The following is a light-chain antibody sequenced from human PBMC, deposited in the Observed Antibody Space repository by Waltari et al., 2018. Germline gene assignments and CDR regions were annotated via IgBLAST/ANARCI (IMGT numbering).Light chain of an antibody. CDR3: CSYAGSTTPNWV. V-gene: IGLV2-23*01. Sequence: QSALTQPASVSGSPGQSITISCTGISSDVGSSKFVPWYQQHPGKAPKLMIYDAIPRPSGVSDRFSGSKSGNTASLTISGLQGEDEGDYYCCSYAGSTTPNWVFGGGTKLTVL. J-gene: IGLJ3*02. CDR2: DAI. CDR1: SSDVGSSKF.